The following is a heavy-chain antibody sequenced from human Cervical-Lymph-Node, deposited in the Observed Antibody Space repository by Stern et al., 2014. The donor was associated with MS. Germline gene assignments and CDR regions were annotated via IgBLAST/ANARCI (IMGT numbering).Heavy chain of an antibody. J-gene: IGHJ5*02. Sequence: LVQSGPEVKKPATSVTVSCTASGFTFTSTAVQWVRQARGPRLEWIGWIVVGSGNTNYAQKFQERVTITRDMSTSTAYMELSSLRSEDTAVYYCASGDLWFDPWGQGTLVTVSS. V-gene: IGHV1-58*01. D-gene: IGHD2-21*01. CDR2: IVVGSGNT. CDR1: GFTFTSTA. CDR3: ASGDLWFDP.